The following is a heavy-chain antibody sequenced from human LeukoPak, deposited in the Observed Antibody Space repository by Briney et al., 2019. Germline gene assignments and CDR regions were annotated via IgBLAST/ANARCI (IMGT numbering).Heavy chain of an antibody. CDR1: GGSVSNYY. CDR2: IYFTGST. CDR3: ASSGYSYGTRYYFDY. D-gene: IGHD5-18*01. V-gene: IGHV4-4*08. J-gene: IGHJ4*02. Sequence: SETLSLTCAVSGGSVSNYYWSWVRQPPGKGLELVGSIYFTGSTTYNPSLKSRVTIYLDTSYNNMSLQLIALLAPDTPVYYCASSGYSYGTRYYFDYWREATMATVRS.